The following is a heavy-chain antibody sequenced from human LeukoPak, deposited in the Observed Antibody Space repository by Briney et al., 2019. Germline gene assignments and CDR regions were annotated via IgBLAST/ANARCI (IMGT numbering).Heavy chain of an antibody. J-gene: IGHJ4*02. CDR3: ARVIRDGYNQYYFDY. CDR1: GYTFTSYG. D-gene: IGHD5-24*01. Sequence: ASVKVSCKASGYTFTSYGISWVRQAPGQGLEWMGWISAYNGNTNYAQKPQGRVTMTTDTSTSTAYMELRSLRSDDTAVYYCARVIRDGYNQYYFDYWGQGTLVTVSS. V-gene: IGHV1-18*01. CDR2: ISAYNGNT.